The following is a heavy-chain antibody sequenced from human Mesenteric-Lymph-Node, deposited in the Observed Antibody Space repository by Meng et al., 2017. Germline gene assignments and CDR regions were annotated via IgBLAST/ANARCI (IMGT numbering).Heavy chain of an antibody. Sequence: QGKFKHCGAGLLNPAETLSLTCAVYGGSFSDYYWSWIRQSPGKGLEWIGEVYHRGDTNYNPSLKSRVDISVDKSKNQFYLSLFSVTAADTAVYYCARGEDSSGYRTHDYWGQGTLVTVSS. CDR2: VYHRGDT. V-gene: IGHV4-34*01. CDR1: GGSFSDYY. D-gene: IGHD3-22*01. CDR3: ARGEDSSGYRTHDY. J-gene: IGHJ4*02.